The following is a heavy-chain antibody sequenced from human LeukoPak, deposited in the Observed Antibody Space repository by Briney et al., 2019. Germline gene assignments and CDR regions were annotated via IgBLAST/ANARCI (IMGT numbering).Heavy chain of an antibody. CDR1: GFTFSSYA. D-gene: IGHD1-26*01. CDR3: AKGDWELPWDY. Sequence: GGSLRLSCAASGFTFSSYAMSWVRQAPGKGLEWVSAISASGYSTHYADSVKGRFTISRDNSKNTLYLQMNSLRAEDTAVYYCAKGDWELPWDYWGQGTLVTVSS. CDR2: ISASGYST. J-gene: IGHJ4*02. V-gene: IGHV3-23*01.